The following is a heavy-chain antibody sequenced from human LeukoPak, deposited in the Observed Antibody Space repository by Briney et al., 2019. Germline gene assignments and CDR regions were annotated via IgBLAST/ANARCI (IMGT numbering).Heavy chain of an antibody. CDR1: GFTFSNAW. CDR3: TTDPAFWYYDFWSGYFLDY. V-gene: IGHV3-15*01. CDR2: IKSKTDGGTT. J-gene: IGHJ4*02. D-gene: IGHD3-3*01. Sequence: GGSLRLSCAASGFTFSNAWMSWVRQAPGKGLEWVGRIKSKTDGGTTDYAAPVKGRFTISRDDSKNTLYLQMNSLKTEDTAVYYCTTDPAFWYYDFWSGYFLDYWGQGTLVTVSS.